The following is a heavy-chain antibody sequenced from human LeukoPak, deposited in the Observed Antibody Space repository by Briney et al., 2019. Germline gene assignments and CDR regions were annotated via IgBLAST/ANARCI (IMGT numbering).Heavy chain of an antibody. CDR2: ISTSGGST. CDR3: AKATTASPRNFDY. D-gene: IGHD2-21*02. CDR1: GFSFSSYA. J-gene: IGHJ4*02. Sequence: GGSLRLSCAASGFSFSSYAMSWVRQAPGKGLEWASSISTSGGSTYYADSVKSRFTISRDNSKNTLHLQMNSLRAEDTAVYYCAKATTASPRNFDYWGQGTLVTVSP. V-gene: IGHV3-23*01.